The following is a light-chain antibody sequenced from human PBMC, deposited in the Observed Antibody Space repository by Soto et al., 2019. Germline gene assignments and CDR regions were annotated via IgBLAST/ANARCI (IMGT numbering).Light chain of an antibody. CDR1: KVGTKG. CDR2: DGT. V-gene: IGLV3-21*02. J-gene: IGLJ2*01. Sequence: SYELTQPPSVSVAPGQTATVTCGGDKVGTKGVHWYQQRPGQAPVVVVYDGTDRPSGIPERFSGSSSGNTATLTITRVEAGDEADYYCQVWDRTATVVFGGGTKLTVL. CDR3: QVWDRTATVV.